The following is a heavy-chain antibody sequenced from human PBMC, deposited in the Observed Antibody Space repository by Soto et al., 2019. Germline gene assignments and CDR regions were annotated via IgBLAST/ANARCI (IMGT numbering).Heavy chain of an antibody. CDR2: ISSSSSYT. CDR1: GFTFSDYY. Sequence: PGGSLRLSCAASGFTFSDYYMSWIRQAPGKGLEWASYISSSSSYTNYADSVKGRFTISRDNAKNSLYLQMNSLRAEDTAVYYCARAGTTVVTPLDYWGQGTLVTVSS. V-gene: IGHV3-11*05. D-gene: IGHD4-17*01. CDR3: ARAGTTVVTPLDY. J-gene: IGHJ4*02.